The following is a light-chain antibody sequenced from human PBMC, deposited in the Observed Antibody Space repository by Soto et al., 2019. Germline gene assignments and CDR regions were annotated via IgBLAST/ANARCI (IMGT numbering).Light chain of an antibody. CDR2: GAS. Sequence: ENVLTQSPGTLYLSPWERATLSCRASQSVSSSYLAWYQQKPGQAPSLLIYGASTRATSIPARFSGSGSGTDFTLTISSLLPEDFAVYYCQQDCNLPPTFGQGTKVDIK. CDR1: QSVSSSY. J-gene: IGKJ1*01. V-gene: IGKV3D-7*01. CDR3: QQDCNLPPT.